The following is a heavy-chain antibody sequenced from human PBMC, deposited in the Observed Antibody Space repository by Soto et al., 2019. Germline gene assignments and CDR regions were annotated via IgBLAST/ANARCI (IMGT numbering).Heavy chain of an antibody. D-gene: IGHD3-16*02. CDR1: GFTFSDYY. J-gene: IGHJ4*02. V-gene: IGHV3-11*01. CDR2: ISSSGSTI. Sequence: GGSLRLSCAASGFTFSDYYMSWIRQAPGKGLEWVSYISSSGSTIYYADSVKGRFTISRDNAKNSLYLQMNSLRAEDTAVYYCARGPYDYVWGSDPPHFDYWGQGTLVTVPQ. CDR3: ARGPYDYVWGSDPPHFDY.